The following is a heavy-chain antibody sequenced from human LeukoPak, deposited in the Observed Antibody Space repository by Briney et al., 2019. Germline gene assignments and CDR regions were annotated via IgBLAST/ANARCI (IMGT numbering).Heavy chain of an antibody. V-gene: IGHV4-38-2*01. CDR3: ARPGLGWFDP. CDR1: GYSICSGYY. J-gene: IGHJ5*02. Sequence: SETLSLTCAVSGYSICSGYYWGWIRQPPGKGLEWIGSIYHSGSTYYNPSLKSRVTISVDTSKNQFSLKLSSVTAADTAVYYCARPGLGWFDPWGQGTLVTVSS. D-gene: IGHD3/OR15-3a*01. CDR2: IYHSGST.